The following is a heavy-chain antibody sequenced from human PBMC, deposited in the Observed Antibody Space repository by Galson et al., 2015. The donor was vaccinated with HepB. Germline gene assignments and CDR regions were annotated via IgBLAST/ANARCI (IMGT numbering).Heavy chain of an antibody. Sequence: QSGAEVKKPGESLRISCKGSGYSFTSYWISWVRQMPGKGLEWMGRIDPSDSYTNYSPSFQGHVTISADKSISTAYLQWSSLKASDTAMYYCASYPREDYPVGAFDIWGQGTMVTVSS. V-gene: IGHV5-10-1*01. CDR1: GYSFTSYW. J-gene: IGHJ3*02. CDR3: ASYPREDYPVGAFDI. CDR2: IDPSDSYT. D-gene: IGHD4-11*01.